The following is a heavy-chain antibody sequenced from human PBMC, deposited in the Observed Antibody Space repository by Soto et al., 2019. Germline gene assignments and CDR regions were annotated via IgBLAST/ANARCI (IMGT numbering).Heavy chain of an antibody. CDR2: IIPIFGTA. CDR3: ATESWQLDTPSFYYFDY. Sequence: QVQLVQSGAEVKKPGSSVKVSCKASGGTFSSYAISWVRQAPGQGLEWMGGIIPIFGTANYAQKFQGRVTITADESTSTAYMELSSLSSEDTAVYYCATESWQLDTPSFYYFDYWGQGTLVTVSS. J-gene: IGHJ4*02. V-gene: IGHV1-69*01. CDR1: GGTFSSYA. D-gene: IGHD6-6*01.